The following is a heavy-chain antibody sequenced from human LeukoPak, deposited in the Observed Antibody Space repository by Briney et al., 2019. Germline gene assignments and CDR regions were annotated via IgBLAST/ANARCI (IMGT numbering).Heavy chain of an antibody. J-gene: IGHJ4*02. D-gene: IGHD1-26*01. CDR1: GFTFTTYA. V-gene: IGHV3-23*01. CDR3: AKGYSGSYRSYFDY. CDR2: VGGNGGST. Sequence: GGSLRLSSAASGFTFTTYAISWGRQAPGKRLEWVSTVGGNGGSTYYADSWKGEFTISRDNPKNTLYLKMNNLRAEATALYSCAKGYSGSYRSYFDYWGPGSLVTVSS.